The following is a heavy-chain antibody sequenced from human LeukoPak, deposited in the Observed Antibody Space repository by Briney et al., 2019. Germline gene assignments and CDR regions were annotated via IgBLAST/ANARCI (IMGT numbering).Heavy chain of an antibody. D-gene: IGHD3-10*01. CDR2: INPSGGST. Sequence: ASVKVSCKASGYTFTSYYMHWVRQAPGQGLEWMGIINPSGGSTSYAQKFQGRVTRTRDTSTSTVYMELSSLRSEDTAVYYCARDVGGGMVRGVRYYFDYWGQGTLVTVSS. V-gene: IGHV1-46*03. CDR1: GYTFTSYY. J-gene: IGHJ4*02. CDR3: ARDVGGGMVRGVRYYFDY.